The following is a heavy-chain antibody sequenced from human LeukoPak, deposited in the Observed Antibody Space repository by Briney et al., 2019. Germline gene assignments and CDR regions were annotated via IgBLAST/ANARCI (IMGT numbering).Heavy chain of an antibody. D-gene: IGHD3-16*01. CDR3: ARRGLDY. Sequence: SGGSLRLSCSASGFTFNLHHMRWVRQAPGKGLEYVSTILNTGSTTYYADSVKGRFTISRDNSKNMLFLQMSSLRTEDTAVYYCARRGLDYWGQGTLVTVSS. CDR2: ILNTGSTT. CDR1: GFTFNLHH. V-gene: IGHV3-64*04. J-gene: IGHJ4*02.